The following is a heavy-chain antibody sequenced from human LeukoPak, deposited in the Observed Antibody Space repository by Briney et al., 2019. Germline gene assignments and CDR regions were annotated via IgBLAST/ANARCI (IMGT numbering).Heavy chain of an antibody. CDR3: ARVGWLPSYYYGMDV. D-gene: IGHD6-19*01. CDR1: GYTFTSYG. CDR2: ISAYNGNT. J-gene: IGHJ6*02. Sequence: ASVTVSCKASGYTFTSYGSSWVRQAPGQGLEWMGWISAYNGNTDYAQKLQGRVTMTTDTSTSTAYMELRSLRSDDTAVYYCARVGWLPSYYYGMDVWGQGTTVTVSS. V-gene: IGHV1-18*01.